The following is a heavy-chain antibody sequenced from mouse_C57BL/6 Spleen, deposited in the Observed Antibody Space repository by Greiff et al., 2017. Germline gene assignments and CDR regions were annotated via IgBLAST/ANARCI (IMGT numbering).Heavy chain of an antibody. Sequence: EVMLVESGGGLVQPGGSLSLSCAASGFTFTDYHMSWVRQPPGKALEWLGFIRNKANGYTTEYSASVKGRFTISRDNSQSILYLQMNALRAEDSATYYCARGSHFDVWGTGTTVTVSS. CDR3: ARGSHFDV. V-gene: IGHV7-3*01. CDR2: IRNKANGYTT. CDR1: GFTFTDYH. J-gene: IGHJ1*03.